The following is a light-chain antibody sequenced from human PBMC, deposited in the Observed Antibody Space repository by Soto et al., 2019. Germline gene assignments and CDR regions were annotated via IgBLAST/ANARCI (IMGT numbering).Light chain of an antibody. CDR2: END. CDR1: SNDVGTYNL. CDR3: CSYAGSSTDV. Sequence: QSALTQPASVSGSPGQSITISCTGTSNDVGTYNLVSWYQQRPGKGPALVIFENDQRPSGVSFRFSGSKSGNTAALTISGLQAEYEADYYCCSYAGSSTDVFGTGTKLTVL. J-gene: IGLJ1*01. V-gene: IGLV2-23*01.